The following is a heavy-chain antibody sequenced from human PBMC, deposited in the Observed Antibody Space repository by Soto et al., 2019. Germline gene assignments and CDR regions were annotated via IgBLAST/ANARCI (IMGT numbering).Heavy chain of an antibody. CDR1: GFIFSNAW. D-gene: IGHD6-19*01. Sequence: GGSLRLSCAGSGFIFSNAWMNWVRQAPGKGLEWVGRIKSEPNGGTIDYAAPVKDRLTISRDDSKNTVYLQMSSLKTKDTAVYYCATGWYFDHWGQGTLVTVSS. J-gene: IGHJ4*02. CDR3: ATGWYFDH. CDR2: IKSEPNGGTI. V-gene: IGHV3-15*01.